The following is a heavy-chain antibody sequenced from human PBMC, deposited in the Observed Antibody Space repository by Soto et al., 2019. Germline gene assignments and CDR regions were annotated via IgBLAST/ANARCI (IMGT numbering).Heavy chain of an antibody. Sequence: GGSLRLSCAASGFTFSSYAMHWVRQAPGKGLEWVAVISYDGSNKYYADSVKGRFTISRDNSKNTLYLQMNSLRAEDTAVYYCARADTVYSGSYRFDYWGQGTLVTVSS. D-gene: IGHD1-26*01. J-gene: IGHJ4*02. CDR3: ARADTVYSGSYRFDY. CDR2: ISYDGSNK. CDR1: GFTFSSYA. V-gene: IGHV3-30-3*01.